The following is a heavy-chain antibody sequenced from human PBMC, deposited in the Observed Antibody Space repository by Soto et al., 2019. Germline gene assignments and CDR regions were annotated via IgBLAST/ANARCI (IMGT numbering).Heavy chain of an antibody. CDR1: GYTFTSYG. CDR2: ISAYNGNT. Sequence: GASVKVSCKASGYTFTSYGISWVRQAPGQGLEWMGWISAYNGNTNYAQKLQGRVTMTTDTSTSTAYMELRSLRSDDTAVYYCARGRAVAGTHYYYYYMDVWGKGTTVTVSS. D-gene: IGHD6-19*01. J-gene: IGHJ6*03. V-gene: IGHV1-18*01. CDR3: ARGRAVAGTHYYYYYMDV.